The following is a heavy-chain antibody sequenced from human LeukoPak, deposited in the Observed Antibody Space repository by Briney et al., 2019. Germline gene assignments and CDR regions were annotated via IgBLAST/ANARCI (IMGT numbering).Heavy chain of an antibody. V-gene: IGHV4-34*01. CDR2: INQSGST. Sequence: SETLSLTCAVYGGSFSGYYWRWIPQPPGRGLEGIGEINQSGSTNHNPSLKSRVTISVDTSKNHCSLKLSSVTAADTAVYYCARGLYYDSSGYYYSPTDYWGQGTLVTVSS. D-gene: IGHD3-22*01. CDR3: ARGLYYDSSGYYYSPTDY. CDR1: GGSFSGYY. J-gene: IGHJ4*02.